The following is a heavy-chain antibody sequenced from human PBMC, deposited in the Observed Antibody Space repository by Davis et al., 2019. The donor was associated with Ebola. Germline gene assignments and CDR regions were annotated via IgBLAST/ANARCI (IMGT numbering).Heavy chain of an antibody. CDR3: ARGGSGWRQLVY. V-gene: IGHV4-59*12. CDR2: IYYSGST. Sequence: PSETLSLTCTVSGGSISSYYWSWIRQPPGKGLEWIGYIYYSGSTNYNPSLKSRVTISVDTSKNQFSLKLSSVTAADTAVYYCARGGSGWRQLVYWGQGTLVTVSS. J-gene: IGHJ4*02. D-gene: IGHD6-19*01. CDR1: GGSISSYY.